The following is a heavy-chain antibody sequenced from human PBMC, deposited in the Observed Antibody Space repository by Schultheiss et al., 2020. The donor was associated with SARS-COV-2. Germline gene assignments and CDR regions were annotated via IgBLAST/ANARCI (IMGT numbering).Heavy chain of an antibody. CDR2: ISYDGSNK. CDR1: GFTFSSYA. D-gene: IGHD3-10*01. Sequence: GGSLRLSCAASGFTFSSYAIHWVRQAPGKGLEWVAVISYDGSNKYYADSVKGRFTISRDNSKNTLYLQMNSLRAEDTAVYYCARVMGGYYYYGMDVWGQGTTVTVSS. J-gene: IGHJ6*02. V-gene: IGHV3-30-3*01. CDR3: ARVMGGYYYYGMDV.